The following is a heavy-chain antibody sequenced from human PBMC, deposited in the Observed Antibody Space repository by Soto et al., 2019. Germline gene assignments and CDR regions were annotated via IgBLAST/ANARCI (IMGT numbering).Heavy chain of an antibody. J-gene: IGHJ5*02. D-gene: IGHD2-2*01. CDR3: VRGGAPAALSGFDP. V-gene: IGHV1-18*01. CDR2: ISAYNGDT. CDR1: GYTFTNYG. Sequence: ASVKVSCKASGYTFTNYGISWVRQAPGQGLEWMGWISAYNGDTNYAQKLQGRVTLTTDTPTTTAYMELRSLRSDDTAVYYCVRGGAPAALSGFDPWGQGTLVTV.